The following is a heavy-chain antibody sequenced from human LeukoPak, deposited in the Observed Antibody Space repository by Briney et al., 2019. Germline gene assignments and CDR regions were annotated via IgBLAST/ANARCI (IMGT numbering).Heavy chain of an antibody. CDR3: AGRGKTDYYYYYMDV. Sequence: PGGSLRLSCAASGFTFSNYWMGWVRQAPGKGLEWVANIKQDGSEKRYVDPVKGRFTISRDNAKNSLYLQMNSLRAEDTAVYYCAGRGKTDYYYYYMDVWGKGTTVTVSS. V-gene: IGHV3-7*01. J-gene: IGHJ6*03. CDR1: GFTFSNYW. CDR2: IKQDGSEK. D-gene: IGHD1-14*01.